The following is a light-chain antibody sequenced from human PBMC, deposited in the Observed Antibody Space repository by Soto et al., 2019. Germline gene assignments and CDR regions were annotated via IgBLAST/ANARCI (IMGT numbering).Light chain of an antibody. Sequence: EVVMTQYPATLSVSPGERATLSCRASRNINRKLAWYQQKPGQAPRLLISGASTRATGIPARFSGSGSGTEFALTISSRQSEDVAVYYCQQYYDSPPLIFGGGTKVEIK. V-gene: IGKV3-15*01. CDR3: QQYYDSPPLI. CDR1: RNINRK. J-gene: IGKJ4*01. CDR2: GAS.